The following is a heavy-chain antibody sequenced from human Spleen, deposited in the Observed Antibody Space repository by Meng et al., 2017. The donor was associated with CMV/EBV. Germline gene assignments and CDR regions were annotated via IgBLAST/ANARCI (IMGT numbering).Heavy chain of an antibody. Sequence: SETLSLTCSVSGGSVSSGSYYWSWIRQPPGKGLEWIAYFYYSGSTNYNPSPKSRVTISVDTSKNQFSLKLSSVTAADTAVYYCARVGYYDSSGDWGQGTLVTVSS. CDR1: GGSVSSGSYY. CDR2: FYYSGST. CDR3: ARVGYYDSSGD. V-gene: IGHV4-61*01. J-gene: IGHJ4*02. D-gene: IGHD3-22*01.